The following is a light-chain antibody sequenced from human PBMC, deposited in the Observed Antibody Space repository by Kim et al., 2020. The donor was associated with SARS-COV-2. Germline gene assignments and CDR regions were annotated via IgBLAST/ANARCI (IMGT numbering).Light chain of an antibody. CDR2: DSN. Sequence: QRVTISCSGSSSNIGASYNVHWYQELPGAAPKLLIYDSNKRPSGVPDRFSGSKSGTSASLAITGLQAEDEADYYCQSYDTSLGGYVFGTGTKVTVL. V-gene: IGLV1-40*01. CDR1: SSNIGASYN. CDR3: QSYDTSLGGYV. J-gene: IGLJ1*01.